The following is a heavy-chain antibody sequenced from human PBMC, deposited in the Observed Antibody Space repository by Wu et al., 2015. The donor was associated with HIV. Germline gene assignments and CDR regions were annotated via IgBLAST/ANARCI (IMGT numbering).Heavy chain of an antibody. CDR1: GYTLTELS. Sequence: QVQLVQSGAEVKKPGASVKVSCKVSGYTLTELSMHWVRQAPGKGLEWMGGFDPEDGETIYAQKFQGRVTMTEDTSTDTAYMELSSLRSEDTAVYYCATDGNYGSGSYYKRATSRSFDIWGQGTMVTVSS. J-gene: IGHJ3*02. CDR2: FDPEDGET. D-gene: IGHD3-10*01. V-gene: IGHV1-24*01. CDR3: ATDGNYGSGSYYKRATSRSFDI.